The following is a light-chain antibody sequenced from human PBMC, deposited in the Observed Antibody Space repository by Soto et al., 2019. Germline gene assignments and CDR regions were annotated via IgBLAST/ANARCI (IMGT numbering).Light chain of an antibody. V-gene: IGKV3-15*01. J-gene: IGKJ5*01. Sequence: EIVLTQSPATLSVSPGERVSLSCRASQSVDINLAWYQQKPGQAPRLLIYGASTRATGVPARFSGSGSGTEFTLTVSSLQSEDIAVYFCQQYNNWPPNFGQGTRLEIK. CDR2: GAS. CDR3: QQYNNWPPN. CDR1: QSVDIN.